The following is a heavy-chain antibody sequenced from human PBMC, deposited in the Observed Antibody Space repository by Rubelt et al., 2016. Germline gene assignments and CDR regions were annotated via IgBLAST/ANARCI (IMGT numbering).Heavy chain of an antibody. CDR2: ISGSGDTT. CDR1: GFTFSSYG. J-gene: IGHJ4*02. V-gene: IGHV3-23*01. D-gene: IGHD3-22*01. Sequence: GGCLRLSCAASGFTFSSYGMNWVRQAPGKGLEWVSGISGSGDTTYYTDSVKGRFTISRDNSQNTLSLQMNNLRAEDTAVYYCAKNYYDGRDYKNYFEYWGQGTLVTVSS. CDR3: AKNYYDGRDYKNYFEY.